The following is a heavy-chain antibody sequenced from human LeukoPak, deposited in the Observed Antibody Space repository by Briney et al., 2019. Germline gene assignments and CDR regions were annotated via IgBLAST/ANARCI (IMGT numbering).Heavy chain of an antibody. V-gene: IGHV3-23*01. Sequence: PGGSLRLSCAASGFTFSSYAMSWVRQAPGKGLEWVSAISGSGGSTYYADSVKGRFTISRDNSKNTLYLQMNSLRAEDTAVYYCARVYDSSGYYVDGFDYWGQGTLVTVSS. CDR3: ARVYDSSGYYVDGFDY. D-gene: IGHD3-22*01. J-gene: IGHJ4*02. CDR2: ISGSGGST. CDR1: GFTFSSYA.